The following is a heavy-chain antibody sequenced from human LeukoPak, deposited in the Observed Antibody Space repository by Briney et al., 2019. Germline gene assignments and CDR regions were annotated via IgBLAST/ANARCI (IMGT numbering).Heavy chain of an antibody. CDR1: GFTFTSST. CDR3: AGTPWFGELTLDY. D-gene: IGHD3-10*01. CDR2: IVVGSGNT. V-gene: IGHV1-58*02. J-gene: IGHJ4*02. Sequence: SVKVSCKASGFTFTSSTIQWVRQACGQRLEWIGWIVVGSGNTNYAQKFQERVIITRDMSTTTVYMELSSLRSEDTAVYYCAGTPWFGELTLDYWGQGTLVTVSS.